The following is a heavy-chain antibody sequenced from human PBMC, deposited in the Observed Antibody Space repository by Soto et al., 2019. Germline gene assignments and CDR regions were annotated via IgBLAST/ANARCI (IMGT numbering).Heavy chain of an antibody. D-gene: IGHD5-12*01. CDR3: ATTSESREVY. CDR2: IYSGGST. V-gene: IGHV3-53*01. CDR1: GFTVSSNY. J-gene: IGHJ4*02. Sequence: VGSLRLSCAASGFTVSSNYMSWVRQAPGKGLEWVSVIYSGGSTYYADSVKGRFTISRDNSKNTLYLQMNSLRAEDTAVYYCATTSESREVYCGQGTLVTVSS.